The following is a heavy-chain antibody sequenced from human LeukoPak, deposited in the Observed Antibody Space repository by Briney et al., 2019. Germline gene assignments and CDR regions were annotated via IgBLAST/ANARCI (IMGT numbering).Heavy chain of an antibody. CDR3: ARDQKAAGSGWSLAFDY. D-gene: IGHD6-19*01. J-gene: IGHJ4*02. V-gene: IGHV3-30-3*01. CDR1: GFTFSSHA. Sequence: PGRSLRLSCAASGFTFSSHAMHWVRQAPGKGLEWVAVISYDGSNKYYADSVKGRFTISRDNSKNTLYLQMNSLRAEDTAVYYCARDQKAAGSGWSLAFDYWGQGTLVTVSS. CDR2: ISYDGSNK.